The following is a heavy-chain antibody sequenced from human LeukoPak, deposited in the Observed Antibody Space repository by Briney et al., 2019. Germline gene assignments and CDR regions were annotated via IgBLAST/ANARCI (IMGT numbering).Heavy chain of an antibody. V-gene: IGHV6-1*01. CDR3: ARGPGYFQH. Sequence: SQTLSLTCAISGDSVSSNSAAWNWVRLSPSRGLEWLGRTYYRSKWYSHYSVSVKSRININPDTSRNQFSLQLNSVTPEGTAVYYCARGPGYFQHWGQGTLVTVSS. D-gene: IGHD2-8*02. J-gene: IGHJ1*01. CDR1: GDSVSSNSAA. CDR2: TYYRSKWYS.